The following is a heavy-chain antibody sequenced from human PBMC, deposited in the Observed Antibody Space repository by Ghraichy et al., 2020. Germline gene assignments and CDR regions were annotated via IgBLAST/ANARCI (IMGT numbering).Heavy chain of an antibody. D-gene: IGHD3-22*01. CDR2: ISGSGGST. Sequence: GETLNISCAASGFTFSSYAMSWVRQAPGKGLEWASAISGSGGSTYYADSVKGRFTISRDNSKNTLYLQMNSLRAEDTAVYYCAKAEYYYDSSGYYHFDYWGQGTLVTVSS. V-gene: IGHV3-23*01. CDR3: AKAEYYYDSSGYYHFDY. J-gene: IGHJ4*02. CDR1: GFTFSSYA.